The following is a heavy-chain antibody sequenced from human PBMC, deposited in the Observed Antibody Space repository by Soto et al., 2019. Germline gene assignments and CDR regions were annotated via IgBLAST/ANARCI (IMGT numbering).Heavy chain of an antibody. J-gene: IGHJ4*02. CDR2: IKSDGSEK. D-gene: IGHD6-13*01. CDR3: ARVIASPASL. V-gene: IGHV3-7*05. Sequence: PGGSLRLSCGASGFPISTYWMHWVRQAPGKGLEWVANIKSDGSEKYYVGSVKGRFTISRDNAKNSVYLQMNSLRAEDTAVYYCARVIASPASLWGQGTLVTVSS. CDR1: GFPISTYW.